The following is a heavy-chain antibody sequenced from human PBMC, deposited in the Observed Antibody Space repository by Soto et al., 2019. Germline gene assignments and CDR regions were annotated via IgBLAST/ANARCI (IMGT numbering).Heavy chain of an antibody. J-gene: IGHJ4*02. CDR2: ISAYNGNT. CDR1: VYTFTSYG. Sequence: QVQLVQSGAEVKKPGASVKFSFKASVYTFTSYGISWVRQAPGQGLEWMGWISAYNGNTNYAQKLQGRVTMTTDTSTSTAYIELRSLRSDDAAVYYCARESSGGCHDYWGQGTLVTVS. V-gene: IGHV1-18*01. CDR3: ARESSGGCHDY. D-gene: IGHD6-25*01.